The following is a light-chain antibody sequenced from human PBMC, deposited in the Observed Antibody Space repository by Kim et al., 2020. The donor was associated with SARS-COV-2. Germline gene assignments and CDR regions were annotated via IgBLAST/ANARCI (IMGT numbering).Light chain of an antibody. V-gene: IGKV1-6*01. J-gene: IGKJ1*01. Sequence: AAVRDRVTINCRARQGNRSELGGYQQTRQKAHKLHIYAAYMLQGGVPSRFWCRGSGTGVTLNISGLQPEDFSIYYCLQDYEYPRPFGQGTKVDIK. CDR3: LQDYEYPRP. CDR1: QGNRSE. CDR2: AAY.